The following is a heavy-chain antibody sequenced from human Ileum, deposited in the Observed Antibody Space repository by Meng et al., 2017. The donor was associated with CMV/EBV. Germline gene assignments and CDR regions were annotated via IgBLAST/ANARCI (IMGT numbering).Heavy chain of an antibody. CDR3: ARGYCSSTSCFYYYYGMDV. V-gene: IGHV3-21*01. D-gene: IGHD2-2*01. CDR1: GFTFSSYS. Sequence: GGSLRLSCAASGFTFSSYSMNWVRQAPGKGLEWVSSISSSSSYIYYADSVKGRFTISRDNAKNSLYLQMNSLRAEDTAVYYCARGYCSSTSCFYYYYGMDVWGHGTTVTVSS. J-gene: IGHJ6*02. CDR2: ISSSSSYI.